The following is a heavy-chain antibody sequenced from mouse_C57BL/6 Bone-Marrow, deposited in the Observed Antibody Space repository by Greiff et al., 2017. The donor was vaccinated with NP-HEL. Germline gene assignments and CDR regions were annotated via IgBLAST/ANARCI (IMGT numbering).Heavy chain of an antibody. J-gene: IGHJ3*01. CDR2: IYPGDGDT. CDR1: GYEFSNYW. V-gene: IGHV1-80*01. Sequence: VQGVESGAELVKPGASVKISCKASGYEFSNYWMNWVKQRPGKGLEWIGKIYPGDGDTNYNGKFKDKATLTADKSSSTAYMQLSRLTSEDSAVYFCARGAYWGQGTLVTVSA. CDR3: ARGAY.